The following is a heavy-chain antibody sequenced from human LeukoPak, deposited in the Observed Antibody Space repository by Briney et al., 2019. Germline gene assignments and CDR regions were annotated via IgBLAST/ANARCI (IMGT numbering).Heavy chain of an antibody. CDR3: ARDPMYLVQLWPPGYFDY. J-gene: IGHJ4*02. D-gene: IGHD5-18*01. Sequence: GGSLRLSCAASGFTFSSYSMNWVRQAPGKGLGWVSYISSSSSTIYYADSVKGRFTISRDNAKNSLYLQMNSLRAEDTAVYYCARDPMYLVQLWPPGYFDYWGQGTLVTVSS. CDR1: GFTFSSYS. CDR2: ISSSSSTI. V-gene: IGHV3-48*04.